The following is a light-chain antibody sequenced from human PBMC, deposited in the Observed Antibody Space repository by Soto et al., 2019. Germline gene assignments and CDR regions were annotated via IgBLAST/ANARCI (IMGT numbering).Light chain of an antibody. CDR3: QQYNDSPLT. CDR1: QSVSSD. Sequence: EIVMTQSPATLSVSPGERATLSCRASQSVSSDLAWYHQKPGQAPRLLIYGASTRATGIPARFSGSGSGTDFALTISRLEPEDFALYYCQQYNDSPLTFGPGTKVDIK. CDR2: GAS. V-gene: IGKV3D-15*02. J-gene: IGKJ3*01.